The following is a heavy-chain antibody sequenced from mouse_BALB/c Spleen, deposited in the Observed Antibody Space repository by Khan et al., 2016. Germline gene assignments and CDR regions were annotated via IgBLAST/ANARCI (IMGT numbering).Heavy chain of an antibody. CDR1: GYSITSDYA. CDR3: ARDGLEGYFDY. CDR2: ISYSGST. V-gene: IGHV3-2*02. J-gene: IGHJ2*01. Sequence: EVQLQESGPGLVKPSQSLSLTCTVTGYSITSDYAWNWIRQFPGNKLEWMGYISYSGSTSYNPSPKSRISITRDTSKNQFFLQLNSVTTEDTATYYCARDGLEGYFDYWGQGTTLTVSS. D-gene: IGHD2-3*01.